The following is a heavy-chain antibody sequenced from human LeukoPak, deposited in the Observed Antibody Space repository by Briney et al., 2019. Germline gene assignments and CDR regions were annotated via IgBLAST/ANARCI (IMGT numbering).Heavy chain of an antibody. J-gene: IGHJ4*02. Sequence: GGSLRLSCAASGFSFSSHSINWVRQAPGKGLERISYISSTSNEIYYVDSVKGRFTISRDDAKNSLYLQMNSLSAEGTAVYYCARDAGAGFDYWGQGALVTVSS. CDR2: ISSTSNEI. CDR3: ARDAGAGFDY. CDR1: GFSFSSHS. V-gene: IGHV3-21*05. D-gene: IGHD6-13*01.